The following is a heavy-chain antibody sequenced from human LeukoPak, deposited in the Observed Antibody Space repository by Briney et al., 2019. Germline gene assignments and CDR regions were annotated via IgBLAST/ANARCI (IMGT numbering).Heavy chain of an antibody. CDR2: IYSGGST. CDR1: GFTVSSNY. D-gene: IGHD5-18*01. J-gene: IGHJ6*02. CDR3: AKDGQSYAPYAMDV. V-gene: IGHV3-53*05. Sequence: PGGSLRLSCAASGFTVSSNYMSWVRQAPGKGLEWVSVIYSGGSTYYADSVKGRFTISRDQSKNTVSLQMNSLRAEDTALYYCAKDGQSYAPYAMDVWGQGTTVTVSS.